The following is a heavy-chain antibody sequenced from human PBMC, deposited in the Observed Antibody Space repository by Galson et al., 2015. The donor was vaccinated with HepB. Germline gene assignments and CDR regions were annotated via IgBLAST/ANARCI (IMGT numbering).Heavy chain of an antibody. CDR3: AKEFYYDNSGYYGDAFDI. Sequence: SLRLSCAASGFAFTNYAMNWVRQAPGRGLEWVPEITGSGDNTDYADSVKGRFTVSRDNSKNTLYLQMNSLRAEDTAVYYCAKEFYYDNSGYYGDAFDIWGQGTTVTVSS. CDR2: ITGSGDNT. D-gene: IGHD3-22*01. J-gene: IGHJ3*02. V-gene: IGHV3-23*01. CDR1: GFAFTNYA.